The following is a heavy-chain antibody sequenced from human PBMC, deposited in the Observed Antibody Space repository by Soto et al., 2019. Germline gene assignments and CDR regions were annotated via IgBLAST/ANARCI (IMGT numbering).Heavy chain of an antibody. D-gene: IGHD3-22*01. CDR1: GGTFSSYA. CDR3: AGHSSGVPGYYYGMDV. V-gene: IGHV1-69*12. CDR2: IIPIFGTA. Sequence: QVQLVQSGAEVKKPGSSVKVSCKASGGTFSSYAISWVRQAPGQGLEWMGGIIPIFGTADYAQKFQGRVTITADESTSSAYMELSSLRSEDTAVYYCAGHSSGVPGYYYGMDVWGQGTTVTVSS. J-gene: IGHJ6*02.